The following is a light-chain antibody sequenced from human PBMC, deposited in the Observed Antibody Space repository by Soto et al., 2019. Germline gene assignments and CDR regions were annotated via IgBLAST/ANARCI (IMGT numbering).Light chain of an antibody. CDR2: EVS. CDR3: SSYTRRTTTYV. Sequence: QSVLTQPASVSGSPGQSITISCTGTSSDVGGYKYVSWYQQHPGKAPKLMIYEVSHRPSGVSNRFSGSKSGNTASLTISGLQAEDEADYYCSSYTRRTTTYVFGNGTKVTV. CDR1: SSDVGGYKY. J-gene: IGLJ1*01. V-gene: IGLV2-14*01.